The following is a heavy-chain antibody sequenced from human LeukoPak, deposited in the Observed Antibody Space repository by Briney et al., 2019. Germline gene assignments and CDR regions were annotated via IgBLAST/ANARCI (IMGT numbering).Heavy chain of an antibody. J-gene: IGHJ5*02. Sequence: SETLSLTCTVSGGSISSYYWSWIRQPPGRGLEWIGSLYTSGSTHYNPSLKSRVTISVDTSKNQFSLRLSSMTAADTAVYYCARRRVEMSTIMEGNWLDPRGQGTLVTVSS. CDR2: LYTSGST. CDR3: ARRRVEMSTIMEGNWLDP. D-gene: IGHD5-24*01. V-gene: IGHV4-4*08. CDR1: GGSISSYY.